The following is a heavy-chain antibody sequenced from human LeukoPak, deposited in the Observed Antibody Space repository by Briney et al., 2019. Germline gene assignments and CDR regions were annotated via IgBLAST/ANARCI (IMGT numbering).Heavy chain of an antibody. V-gene: IGHV1-2*02. Sequence: GASVKVSCKASGYTFTGYYMHWVRQAPGQGLEWMGWINPNSGGTNYAQKFQGRVTMTRDTSISTAYMELSRLRSDDTAVYYCAKDYHYDSSGFNSRLFDYWGQGTLVTVSS. CDR3: AKDYHYDSSGFNSRLFDY. J-gene: IGHJ4*02. CDR2: INPNSGGT. CDR1: GYTFTGYY. D-gene: IGHD3-22*01.